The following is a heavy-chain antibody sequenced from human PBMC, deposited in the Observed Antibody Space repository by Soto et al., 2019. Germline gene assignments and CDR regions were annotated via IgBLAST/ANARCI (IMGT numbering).Heavy chain of an antibody. CDR3: ARDLIVLVPAAISYYGMDV. J-gene: IGHJ6*02. V-gene: IGHV3-11*01. CDR1: GFTFSDYY. D-gene: IGHD2-2*01. Sequence: GGSLRLSCAASGFTFSDYYMSWIRQAPGKGLEWVSYISSSGSTIYYADSVKGRFTISRDNAKNSLYLQMNSLRAEDTAVYYCARDLIVLVPAAISYYGMDVWGQGTTVTVSS. CDR2: ISSSGSTI.